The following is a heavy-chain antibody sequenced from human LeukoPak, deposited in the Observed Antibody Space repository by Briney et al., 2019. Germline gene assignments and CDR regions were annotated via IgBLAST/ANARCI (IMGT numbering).Heavy chain of an antibody. CDR3: AKERDSRGYFDY. Sequence: GGSLRLSCAASGFTFSSYAVNWVRQAPGRGLEWVSAVSGSGDTTYYADSVEGRFTISRDNSKNTLYLQMNSLRAEDTAVYYCAKERDSRGYFDYWGQGTLVTVSS. CDR1: GFTFSSYA. D-gene: IGHD3-22*01. V-gene: IGHV3-23*01. CDR2: VSGSGDTT. J-gene: IGHJ4*02.